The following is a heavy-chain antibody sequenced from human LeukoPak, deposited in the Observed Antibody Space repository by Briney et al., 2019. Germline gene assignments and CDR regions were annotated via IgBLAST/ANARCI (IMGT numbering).Heavy chain of an antibody. Sequence: GASVKVPCKTSGYTFTSYAMHWVRQAPGQRLEWMGCINGDNGNTQYSQKFQGRVTITRDTSASAAYMELSSLTSEDMAVFYCARGAPNSGGWTLGYWGQGTLVSVSS. CDR1: GYTFTSYA. D-gene: IGHD6-19*01. J-gene: IGHJ4*02. CDR3: ARGAPNSGGWTLGY. CDR2: INGDNGNT. V-gene: IGHV1-3*03.